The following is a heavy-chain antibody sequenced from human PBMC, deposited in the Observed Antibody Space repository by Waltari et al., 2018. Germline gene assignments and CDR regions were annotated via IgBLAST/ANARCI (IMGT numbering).Heavy chain of an antibody. CDR3: SVSLNH. CDR1: GFPFSNYW. J-gene: IGHJ5*02. Sequence: EVQLVESGGGLVQPGGSMRLSCAAAGFPFSNYWLDWVRQAPGKGLEGVANIKQDGSESHYVDSVKGRFTISRDNAQNLLYLQINSLRDEDTAVYYCSVSLNHWGQGTLVTVSS. CDR2: IKQDGSES. V-gene: IGHV3-7*01.